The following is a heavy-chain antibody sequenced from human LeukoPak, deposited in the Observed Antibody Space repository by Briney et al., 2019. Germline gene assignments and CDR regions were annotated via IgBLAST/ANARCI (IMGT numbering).Heavy chain of an antibody. D-gene: IGHD4-17*01. CDR3: ARERLTTVTTHYFDY. Sequence: SETLSLTCAVSGGSISSGGYSWSWIRQPPGKGLEWIGYIYHSGSTYYNPSLKSRVTISVDRSKNQFSLKLSSVTAAETAVYYCARERLTTVTTHYFDYWGQGTLVTVSS. CDR2: IYHSGST. CDR1: GGSISSGGYS. V-gene: IGHV4-30-2*01. J-gene: IGHJ4*02.